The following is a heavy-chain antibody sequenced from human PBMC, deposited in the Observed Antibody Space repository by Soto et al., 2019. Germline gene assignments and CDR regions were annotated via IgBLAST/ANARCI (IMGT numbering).Heavy chain of an antibody. V-gene: IGHV3-30-3*01. CDR3: TRGRDSGSYLDY. CDR2: ISYDGSNK. Sequence: QVQLVESGGGVVQPGRSLRLSCAASGFTFSSYAMHWVRQAPGKGLEWVAVISYDGSNKYYADSVKGRFTISRDNSKNPLYLQMNSLTAEDTAVYYCTRGRDSGSYLDYWGQGTLVIVSS. J-gene: IGHJ4*02. CDR1: GFTFSSYA. D-gene: IGHD1-26*01.